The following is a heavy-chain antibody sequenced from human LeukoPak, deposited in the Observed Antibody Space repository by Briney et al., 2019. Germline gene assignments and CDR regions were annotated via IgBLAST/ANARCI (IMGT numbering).Heavy chain of an antibody. J-gene: IGHJ6*02. V-gene: IGHV1-69*04. CDR3: ARFEESDCYYGMDV. CDR2: IIPILGIA. D-gene: IGHD3-9*01. Sequence: GASVKVSCEASGGTFSSYAISWVRQAPGQGLEWMGRIIPILGIANYAQKFQGRVTITADKSTSTAYMELSSLRSEDTAVYYCARFEESDCYYGMDVWGQGTTVTVSS. CDR1: GGTFSSYA.